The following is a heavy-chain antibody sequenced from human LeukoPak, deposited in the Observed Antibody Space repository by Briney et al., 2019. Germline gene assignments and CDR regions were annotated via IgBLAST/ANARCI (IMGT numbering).Heavy chain of an antibody. D-gene: IGHD1-26*01. Sequence: ASVKVSCKASGYTFSSYAISWVRQAPGQGLEWMGGIIPIFGTANYAQKFQGRVTITADKSTSTAYMELSSLRSEDTVVYYCARGNEVGATYWYAFDIWGQGTMVTVSS. CDR2: IIPIFGTA. CDR1: GYTFSSYA. J-gene: IGHJ3*02. V-gene: IGHV1-69*06. CDR3: ARGNEVGATYWYAFDI.